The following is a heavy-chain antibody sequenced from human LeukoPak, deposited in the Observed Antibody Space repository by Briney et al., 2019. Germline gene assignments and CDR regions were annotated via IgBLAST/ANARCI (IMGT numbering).Heavy chain of an antibody. D-gene: IGHD1-26*01. CDR1: GFTFSSYA. CDR3: AKNFQWEVDY. V-gene: IGHV3-23*01. CDR2: ISGGGGST. Sequence: GGSLRLSCAASGFTFSSYAMSCVPEAPGNGLECVSGISGGGGSTYHAASVKGRFTISRDNSKNTLYLQMNSLRAEDTAIYYCAKNFQWEVDYWGQGTLVTVSS. J-gene: IGHJ4*02.